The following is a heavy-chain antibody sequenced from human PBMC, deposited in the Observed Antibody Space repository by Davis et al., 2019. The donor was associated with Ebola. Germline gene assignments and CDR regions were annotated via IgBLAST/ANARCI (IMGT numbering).Heavy chain of an antibody. CDR3: ARRVYSRSGFDS. CDR1: GYTFTNYG. J-gene: IGHJ4*02. Sequence: ASVKVSCKTSGYTFTNYGINWVRQATGQGLEWMGWLNPNSGNTDSTHKFQGRLTMTKNISIGTAYMELSTLTSEDTAVYYRARRVYSRSGFDSWGQGTLVTVSS. D-gene: IGHD2-8*01. V-gene: IGHV1-8*01. CDR2: LNPNSGNT.